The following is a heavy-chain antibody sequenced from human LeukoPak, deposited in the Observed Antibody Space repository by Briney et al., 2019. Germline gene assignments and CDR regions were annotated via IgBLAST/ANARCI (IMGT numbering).Heavy chain of an antibody. CDR1: GFTFSDYY. V-gene: IGHV3-11*04. CDR3: ARIVVGATEDDAFDI. D-gene: IGHD1-26*01. J-gene: IGHJ3*02. Sequence: GGSLRLSCAASGFTFSDYYMSWIRQAPGKGLEWVSYISSSGSTIYYADSVKGRFTISRDNAKNSLYLQMNSLRAEDTAVYYCARIVVGATEDDAFDIWGQGTMVTVSS. CDR2: ISSSGSTI.